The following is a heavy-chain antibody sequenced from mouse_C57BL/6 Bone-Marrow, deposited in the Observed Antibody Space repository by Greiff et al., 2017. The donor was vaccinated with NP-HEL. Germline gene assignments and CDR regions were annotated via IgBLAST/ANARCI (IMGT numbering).Heavy chain of an antibody. Sequence: VQLQQSGSELVKPGASVKISCKASGYAFSSSWMNWVKQRPGKGLEWIGRIYPGDGDTNYNGKFKGKATLTADKSSSTAYMQLSSLTSEDSAVYFCGVTRHFDVWGTGTTVTVSS. V-gene: IGHV1-82*01. D-gene: IGHD2-2*01. CDR2: IYPGDGDT. J-gene: IGHJ1*03. CDR1: GYAFSSSW. CDR3: GVTRHFDV.